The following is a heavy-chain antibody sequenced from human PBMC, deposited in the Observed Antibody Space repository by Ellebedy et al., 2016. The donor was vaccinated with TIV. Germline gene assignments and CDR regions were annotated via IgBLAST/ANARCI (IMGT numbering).Heavy chain of an antibody. V-gene: IGHV1-8*01. D-gene: IGHD3-16*01. CDR1: GYTFTTYD. CDR2: MNPNSGYT. CDR3: ARGPSALGVWYFDL. J-gene: IGHJ2*01. Sequence: ASVKVSCKASGYTFTTYDINWVRQATGQGLEWMGWMNPNSGYTAYAQKFQGRVTMTRSTSTSTAYMELSSLRSEDTAVYYCARGPSALGVWYFDLWGRGTLVTVSS.